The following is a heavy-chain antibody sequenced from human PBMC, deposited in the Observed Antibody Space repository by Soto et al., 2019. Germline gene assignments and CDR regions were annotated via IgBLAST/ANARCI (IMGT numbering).Heavy chain of an antibody. CDR2: IKSKTAGGTT. CDR1: GFTFNNAW. CDR3: TAGFGYTDFDF. Sequence: EVQLVESGGGLVKPGGSLRLSCAASGFTFNNAWMSWVRQAPGKGLECVGRIKSKTAGGTTDYAAPVKGRFGLSRDDSKNTVYLQMNSLKPEDTAVYYCTAGFGYTDFDFWGQGTLVTVSS. V-gene: IGHV3-15*01. J-gene: IGHJ4*02. D-gene: IGHD2-2*02.